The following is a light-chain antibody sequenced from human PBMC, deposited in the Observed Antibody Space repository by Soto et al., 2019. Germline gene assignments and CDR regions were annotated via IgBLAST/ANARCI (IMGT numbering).Light chain of an antibody. J-gene: IGLJ1*01. Sequence: QAVVTQPPSVSGAPGQRVTISCTGSSSNIGAGYDVHWYQQLPGTAPKLLIYGNSNRPSGVPDRFSGSKSGTSASLAITGLRAEDDADYYCQSYVSSLSGYVFRTGTKLTVL. CDR1: SSNIGAGYD. V-gene: IGLV1-40*01. CDR3: QSYVSSLSGYV. CDR2: GNS.